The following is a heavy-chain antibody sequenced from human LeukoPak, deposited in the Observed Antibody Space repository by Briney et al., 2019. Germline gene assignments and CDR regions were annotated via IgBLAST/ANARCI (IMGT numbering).Heavy chain of an antibody. V-gene: IGHV3-7*01. CDR1: GFTFNSYW. CDR3: ARDGSYSLNAMDV. D-gene: IGHD1-26*01. CDR2: INQVGSEK. J-gene: IGHJ6*02. Sequence: GVSLRLSCAASGFTFNSYWMTWVRQAPGKGLEWVANINQVGSEKYYVDSVKGRFTISRDNAKNSLSLQMNSLRAEDTAVYYCARDGSYSLNAMDVWGQGTTVTVSS.